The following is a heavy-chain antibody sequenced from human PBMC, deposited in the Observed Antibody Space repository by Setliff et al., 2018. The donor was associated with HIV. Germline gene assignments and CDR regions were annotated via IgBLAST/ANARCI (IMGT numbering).Heavy chain of an antibody. Sequence: ASVKVSCKASGGTFSSYAISWVRQAPGQGLEWMGGIIPILGIANYAQKFQGRVTITTDESTSTAYMELSSLRSEDTAVYYCARRVPPIPSGDLDYWGQGTLVTAPQ. J-gene: IGHJ4*02. CDR3: ARRVPPIPSGDLDY. V-gene: IGHV1-69*10. CDR2: IIPILGIA. D-gene: IGHD4-17*01. CDR1: GGTFSSYA.